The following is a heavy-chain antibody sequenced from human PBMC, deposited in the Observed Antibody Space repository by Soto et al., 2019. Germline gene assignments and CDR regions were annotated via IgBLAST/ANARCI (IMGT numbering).Heavy chain of an antibody. CDR2: IKSKTDGGTT. J-gene: IGHJ6*02. V-gene: IGHV3-15*07. CDR3: TTWSYDSSGSLSMDV. CDR1: GFTFSAYN. Sequence: PGGSLRLSCAVSGFTFSAYNMNWVRQAPGKGLEWVGRIKSKTDGGTTDYAAPVKGRFTISRDDSKNTLYLQMNSLKTEDTAVYYCTTWSYDSSGSLSMDVWGQGTTVTVSS. D-gene: IGHD3-22*01.